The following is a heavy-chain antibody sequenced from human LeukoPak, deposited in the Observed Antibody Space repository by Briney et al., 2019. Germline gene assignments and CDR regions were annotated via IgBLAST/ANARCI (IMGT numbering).Heavy chain of an antibody. J-gene: IGHJ4*02. D-gene: IGHD5-18*01. CDR3: ARATDTAMVSFDY. CDR1: GFTFSSYA. V-gene: IGHV3-30-3*01. CDR2: ISYDGSNK. Sequence: GGSLRLSCAASGFTFSSYAMHWVRQAPGKGLEGVAVISYDGSNKYYADSVKGRFTISRDNSKNTLYLQMNSLRAEDTAVYYCARATDTAMVSFDYWGQGTLVTVSS.